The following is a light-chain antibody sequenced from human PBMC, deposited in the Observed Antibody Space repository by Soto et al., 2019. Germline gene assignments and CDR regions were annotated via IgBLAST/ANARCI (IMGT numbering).Light chain of an antibody. V-gene: IGKV3-20*01. CDR3: HRYGMSPRT. J-gene: IGKJ1*01. CDR1: QSVSNNY. Sequence: EIVLTQSPGTLSLSPGERATLSCRASQSVSNNYLAWYQQKPGQAPRLLIYGASGRATGIPDRFSGSGSGTYFILTISRLEPEDFVVYYCHRYGMSPRTFGQGNKVEIK. CDR2: GAS.